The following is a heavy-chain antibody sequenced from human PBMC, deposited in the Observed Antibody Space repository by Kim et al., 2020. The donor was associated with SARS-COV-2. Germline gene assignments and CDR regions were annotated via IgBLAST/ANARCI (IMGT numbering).Heavy chain of an antibody. CDR1: GGSVSGGNDY. Sequence: SETLSLTCTVSGGSVSGGNDYWSWIRQPQGKGPEWLGFMYDSGKTLYNPFLKSRLSISVDTSKNKFSLKLQSVSAAATAMYFCARDLGMGWSGESNDAFDVWGQGTVDSVCS. CDR2: MYDSGKT. J-gene: IGHJ3*01. D-gene: IGHD7-27*01. CDR3: ARDLGMGWSGESNDAFDV. V-gene: IGHV4-30-4*01.